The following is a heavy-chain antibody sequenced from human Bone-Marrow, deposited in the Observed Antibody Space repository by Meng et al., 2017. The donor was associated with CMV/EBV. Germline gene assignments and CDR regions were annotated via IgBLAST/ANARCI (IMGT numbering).Heavy chain of an antibody. CDR2: ISANNGDT. CDR1: GYTLTSYG. CDR3: ARFDSYGYLGAYYFDY. D-gene: IGHD5-18*01. V-gene: IGHV1-18*01. J-gene: IGHJ4*02. Sequence: ASVKVSCKTSGYTLTSYGISWVRQAPGQGLEWMGWISANNGDTNYVQKFQGRVTMTTDTSTSTAYMELRSLRSDDTAVYYCARFDSYGYLGAYYFDYWGQGTLVTVSS.